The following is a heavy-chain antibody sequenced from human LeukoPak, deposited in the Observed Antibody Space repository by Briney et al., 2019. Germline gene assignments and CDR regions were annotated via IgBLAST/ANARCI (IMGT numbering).Heavy chain of an antibody. V-gene: IGHV4-4*07. D-gene: IGHD3-3*01. CDR3: ARVGYYDFWSGYSTTHFDY. Sequence: SETLSLTCTVSGGSISGYYWSWIRQPAGKGLEWIGRIYNTGSTNYNPSLKSRVTISVDTSKNQFSLKLSSVTAADTAVYYCARVGYYDFWSGYSTTHFDYWGQGTLVTVSS. CDR1: GGSISGYY. J-gene: IGHJ4*02. CDR2: IYNTGST.